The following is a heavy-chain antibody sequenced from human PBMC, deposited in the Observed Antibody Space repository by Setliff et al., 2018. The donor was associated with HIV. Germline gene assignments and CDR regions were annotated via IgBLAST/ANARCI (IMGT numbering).Heavy chain of an antibody. CDR2: MNPDTGYT. V-gene: IGHV1-8*01. CDR1: GYSFLSYD. Sequence: ASVKVSCKASGYSFLSYDISWVRQATGQGLEWMGWMNPDTGYTGFAQKFQGRVTMTRNTSTRTAYMELSSLTSEDTAVYYCARIRTGYYDFWSGYDYWGQGTLVTVSS. CDR3: ARIRTGYYDFWSGYDY. D-gene: IGHD3-3*01. J-gene: IGHJ4*02.